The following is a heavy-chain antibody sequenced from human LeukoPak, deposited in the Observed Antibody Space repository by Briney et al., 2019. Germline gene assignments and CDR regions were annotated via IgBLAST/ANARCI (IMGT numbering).Heavy chain of an antibody. D-gene: IGHD1-26*01. V-gene: IGHV4-61*02. CDR3: ARDGIEAIDY. J-gene: IGHJ4*02. Sequence: PSQTLSLTCTVSGASISSGGNFWTWIRQPAGKGLEWIGRIYTSGSTNYNPSLKSRVTISADTSKKQFYLKLNSVTAADTAVYYCARDGIEAIDYWGQGTLVIVSS. CDR2: IYTSGST. CDR1: GASISSGGNF.